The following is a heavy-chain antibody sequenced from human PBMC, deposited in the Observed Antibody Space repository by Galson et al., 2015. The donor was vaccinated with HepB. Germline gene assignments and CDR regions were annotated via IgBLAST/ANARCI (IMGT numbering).Heavy chain of an antibody. CDR3: ATRIAVADFDS. V-gene: IGHV3-66*04. CDR1: GFTVSSNY. CDR2: IYSGGST. J-gene: IGHJ4*02. D-gene: IGHD6-19*01. Sequence: SLRLSCAASGFTVSSNYMSWVRQAPGKGLEWVSVIYSGGSTYYADSVKGRFTTSRDNSKNTLYLQMNSLRVEDTAVYYCATRIAVADFDSWGQGTLVTVSP.